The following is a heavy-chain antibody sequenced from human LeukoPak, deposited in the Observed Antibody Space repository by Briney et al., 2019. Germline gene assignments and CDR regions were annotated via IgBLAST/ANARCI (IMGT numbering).Heavy chain of an antibody. J-gene: IGHJ1*01. Sequence: ASVKVSCKVSGYTLTELSMHWVRQAPGKGLEWMGWINPNSGGTNYAQKFQGRVTMTRDTSISTAYMELSRLRSDDTAVYYCARRPDYYDSSGYYLQADAEYFQHWGQGTLVTVSS. D-gene: IGHD3-22*01. CDR1: GYTLTELS. CDR3: ARRPDYYDSSGYYLQADAEYFQH. V-gene: IGHV1-2*02. CDR2: INPNSGGT.